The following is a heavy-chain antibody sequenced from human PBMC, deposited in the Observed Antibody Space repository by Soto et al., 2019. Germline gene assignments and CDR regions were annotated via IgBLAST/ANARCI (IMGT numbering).Heavy chain of an antibody. CDR1: GWSFSGYY. V-gene: IGHV4-34*01. J-gene: IGHJ6*03. CDR3: ARKVLGYCSGGSCYRNYYYYYMDV. CDR2: INHSGST. D-gene: IGHD2-15*01. Sequence: SETLSLTCAVYGWSFSGYYWSWIRQPPGKGLEWIGEINHSGSTNYNPSLKSRVTISVDTSKNQFSLKLSSVTAADTAVYYCARKVLGYCSGGSCYRNYYYYYMDVWGKGTTVTVSS.